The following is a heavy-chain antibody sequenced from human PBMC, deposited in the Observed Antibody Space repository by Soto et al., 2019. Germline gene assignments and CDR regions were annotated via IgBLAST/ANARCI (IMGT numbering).Heavy chain of an antibody. D-gene: IGHD2-2*01. V-gene: IGHV4-39*01. J-gene: IGHJ5*02. Sequence: SETLSLTCTVSGGSISSSSYYWGWIRQPPGKGLEWIGSIYYRGSTYYNPSLRGRITISIDTSKNQFSLKLSSVSAADTAVYYCARIGEPPNTDCSVVRFDPWGQGTLVTVSX. CDR3: ARIGEPPNTDCSVVRFDP. CDR1: GGSISSSSYY. CDR2: IYYRGST.